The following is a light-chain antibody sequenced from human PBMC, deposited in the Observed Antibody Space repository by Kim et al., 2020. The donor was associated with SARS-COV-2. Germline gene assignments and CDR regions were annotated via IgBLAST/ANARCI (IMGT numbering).Light chain of an antibody. Sequence: SSELTQDPAVSVALGQTVRITCQGDSLRSYYANWYQQKPGQAPILVIYGKNNRPSGIPDRFSGSSSGNTASLTITGAQAGDEADYYCTSRDSNDNVVFGG. CDR2: GKN. V-gene: IGLV3-19*01. CDR3: TSRDSNDNVV. J-gene: IGLJ2*01. CDR1: SLRSYY.